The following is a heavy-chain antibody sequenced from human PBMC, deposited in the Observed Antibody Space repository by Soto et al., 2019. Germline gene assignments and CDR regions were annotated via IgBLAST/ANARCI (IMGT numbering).Heavy chain of an antibody. Sequence: SETLSLTCTVSGGSISSYYWGWIRQPPGKGLEWIGYIYYSGSTNYNPSLKSRVTISVDTSKNQFSLKLSSVTAADTAVYYCAREGPKGDNWSDPWGQGTPVTVSS. J-gene: IGHJ5*02. V-gene: IGHV4-59*01. CDR2: IYYSGST. CDR3: AREGPKGDNWSDP. CDR1: GGSISSYY.